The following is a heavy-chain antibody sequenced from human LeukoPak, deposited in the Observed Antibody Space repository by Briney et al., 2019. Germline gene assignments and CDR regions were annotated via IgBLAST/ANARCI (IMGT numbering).Heavy chain of an antibody. Sequence: GGSLRLSCAASGFTFSNAWMSWVRPAPGKGLEWVGRIKSKSDGGTTDYAAPVKGRFTISRDDSKNTVSLQMNRLKTEDTAVYYCTTGYGDYYFDYWGQGTLVTVSS. J-gene: IGHJ4*02. D-gene: IGHD4-17*01. CDR1: GFTFSNAW. V-gene: IGHV3-15*01. CDR2: IKSKSDGGTT. CDR3: TTGYGDYYFDY.